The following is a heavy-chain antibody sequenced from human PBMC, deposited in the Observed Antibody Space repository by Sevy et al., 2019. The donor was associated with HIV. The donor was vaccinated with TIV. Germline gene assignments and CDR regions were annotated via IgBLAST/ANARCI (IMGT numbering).Heavy chain of an antibody. D-gene: IGHD2-8*01. Sequence: GGSLRLSCAASGFTFSKYSMSWVRQPPGKGLEWVSTLSFGCGEINYADSGKGRFTMSRDNSKSSVYLQMNSLRPEDTAVYYCAREGCTKPHDYWGQGTLVTVSS. CDR1: GFTFSKYS. J-gene: IGHJ4*02. V-gene: IGHV3-23*01. CDR3: AREGCTKPHDY. CDR2: LSFGCGEI.